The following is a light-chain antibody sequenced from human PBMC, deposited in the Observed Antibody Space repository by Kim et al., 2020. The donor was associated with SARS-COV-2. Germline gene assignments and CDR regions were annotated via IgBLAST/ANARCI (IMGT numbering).Light chain of an antibody. CDR3: QVWDSSSDLVV. Sequence: SYELTQPPSVSVAPGKTARITCGGNNIGSKSVHWYQQKPGQAPVLVIYYDSDRPSGIPERFSGSNSGNTATLTISRVEAGDDADYYCQVWDSSSDLVVFGGGTQLTVL. V-gene: IGLV3-21*04. J-gene: IGLJ2*01. CDR2: YDS. CDR1: NIGSKS.